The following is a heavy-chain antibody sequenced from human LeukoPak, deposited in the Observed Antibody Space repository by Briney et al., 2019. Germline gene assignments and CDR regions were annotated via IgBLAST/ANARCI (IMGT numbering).Heavy chain of an antibody. V-gene: IGHV1-2*06. Sequence: GASVKVSCKASGYTFTGYYMHWVRQAPGQGLEWMGRINPNSGGTNYAQKFQGRVTMTRYTSISTAYMELSRLRSDDTAVYYCASIIAAAGTDWFDPWGQGTLVTVSS. J-gene: IGHJ5*02. CDR3: ASIIAAAGTDWFDP. CDR1: GYTFTGYY. CDR2: INPNSGGT. D-gene: IGHD6-13*01.